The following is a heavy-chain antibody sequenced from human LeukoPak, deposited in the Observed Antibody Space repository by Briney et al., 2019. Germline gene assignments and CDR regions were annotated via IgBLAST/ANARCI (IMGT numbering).Heavy chain of an antibody. J-gene: IGHJ4*02. CDR3: ARDAPLWGANRCLDY. Sequence: GGPLRLSCAASGFTFSSYSMNWVRQAPGKGLEWVSSISSSSSYIYYADSVKGRFTISRDNAKNSLYLQMNSLRAEDTAVYYCARDAPLWGANRCLDYWGQGTLVTVSS. D-gene: IGHD1-26*01. V-gene: IGHV3-21*01. CDR2: ISSSSSYI. CDR1: GFTFSSYS.